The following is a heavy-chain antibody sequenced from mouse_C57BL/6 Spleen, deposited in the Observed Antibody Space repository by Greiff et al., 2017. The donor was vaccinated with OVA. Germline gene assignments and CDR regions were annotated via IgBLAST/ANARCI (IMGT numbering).Heavy chain of an antibody. CDR1: GFTFSDYG. J-gene: IGHJ1*03. Sequence: EVKLVESGGGLVKPGGSLKLSCAASGFTFSDYGMHWVRQAPEKGLEWVAYISSGSSTIYYADTVKGRFTISRDNAKNTLFLQMTSLRSEDTAMYYCARRPYYYGSSYNWYFDVWGTGTTVTVSS. V-gene: IGHV5-17*01. D-gene: IGHD1-1*01. CDR2: ISSGSSTI. CDR3: ARRPYYYGSSYNWYFDV.